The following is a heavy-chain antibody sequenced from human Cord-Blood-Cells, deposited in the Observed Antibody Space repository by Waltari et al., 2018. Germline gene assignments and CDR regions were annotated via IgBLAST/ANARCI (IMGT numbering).Heavy chain of an antibody. D-gene: IGHD1-26*01. CDR1: GFTLSRYC. J-gene: IGHJ3*02. CDR3: AREDYYDAFDI. CDR2: ISSSSSYI. Sequence: EVQLVESGVGLVKPGGPLRLACGASGFTLSRYCMNWVRQAPGKGLEWVSSISSSSSYIYYADSVKGRFTISRDNAKNSLYLQMNSLRAEDTAVYYCAREDYYDAFDIWGQGTMVTVSS. V-gene: IGHV3-21*01.